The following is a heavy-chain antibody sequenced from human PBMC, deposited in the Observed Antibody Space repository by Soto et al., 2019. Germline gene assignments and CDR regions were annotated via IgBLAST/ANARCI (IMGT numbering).Heavy chain of an antibody. Sequence: QVQLVESGGGVVQPGRSLRLSCAASGFTFSSYGMHWVRQAPGKGLEWVAVIWYDGSNKYYADSVKGRFTISRDNSKNTLYLQMNSLRAEDTAVYYCARDTFPGVRGEFPLDYWGQGTLVTVSS. CDR1: GFTFSSYG. D-gene: IGHD3-10*01. V-gene: IGHV3-33*01. J-gene: IGHJ4*02. CDR2: IWYDGSNK. CDR3: ARDTFPGVRGEFPLDY.